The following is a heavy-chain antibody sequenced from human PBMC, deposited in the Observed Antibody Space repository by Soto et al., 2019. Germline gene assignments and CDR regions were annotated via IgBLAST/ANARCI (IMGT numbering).Heavy chain of an antibody. D-gene: IGHD4-17*01. Sequence: EVQLVESGGGLVQPGGSLRLSCAASGFTVSSNYMSWVRQAPGKGLEWVSVIYSGGSTYYADSVKGRFTISRDNSKNTLYLQRNSLSAEDTAVYYCARDKGFDYGDYFNDYWGQGTLVTVSS. CDR3: ARDKGFDYGDYFNDY. J-gene: IGHJ4*02. CDR2: IYSGGST. CDR1: GFTVSSNY. V-gene: IGHV3-66*01.